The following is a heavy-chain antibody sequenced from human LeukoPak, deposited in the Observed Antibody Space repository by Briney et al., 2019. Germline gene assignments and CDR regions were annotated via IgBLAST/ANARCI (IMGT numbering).Heavy chain of an antibody. V-gene: IGHV4-30-4*01. D-gene: IGHD5-18*01. CDR3: ARVGSARYMFWFDP. CDR1: GGSISSGDYY. J-gene: IGHJ5*02. CDR2: IYYSGST. Sequence: SETLSLTCTVSGGSISSGDYYWSWIRQPPGKGLEWIGYIYYSGSTYYNPSLKSRVTISVDTSKNQFSLKLGSVTAADTAVYYCARVGSARYMFWFDPWGQGTLVTVSS.